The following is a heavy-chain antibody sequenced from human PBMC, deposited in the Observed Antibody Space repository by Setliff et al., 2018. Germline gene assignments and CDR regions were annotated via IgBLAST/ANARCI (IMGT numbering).Heavy chain of an antibody. D-gene: IGHD6-19*01. V-gene: IGHV4-39*01. CDR1: GGSMSRSNYY. CDR2: VDYYSGVT. CDR3: ATLPYSSGPLHDY. Sequence: SETLSLTCSVSGGSMSRSNYYWGWIRQSPGKELEWIGSVDYYSGVTYYNPSLESRVTIFLDASKNQFSLKLSSVIAADTAVYYCATLPYSSGPLHDYWGQGTLVTVSS. J-gene: IGHJ4*02.